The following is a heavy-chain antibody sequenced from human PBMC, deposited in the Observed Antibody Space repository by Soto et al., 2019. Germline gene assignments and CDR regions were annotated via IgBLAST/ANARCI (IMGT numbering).Heavy chain of an antibody. CDR3: AKGSASARPYYFDY. D-gene: IGHD6-6*01. J-gene: IGHJ4*02. CDR2: ISGSGGST. V-gene: IGHV3-23*01. CDR1: RFTFSSYV. Sequence: GGSLRLSCAAARFTFSSYVMSWVRQAPGKGLEWVSAISGSGGSTYYADSVKGRFTISRDNSKNTLYLQMNSLRAEDTALYHCAKGSASARPYYFDYWGQGTLVTAPQ.